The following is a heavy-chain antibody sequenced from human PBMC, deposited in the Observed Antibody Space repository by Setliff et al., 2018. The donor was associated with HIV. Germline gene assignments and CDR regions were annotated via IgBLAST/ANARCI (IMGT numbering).Heavy chain of an antibody. CDR2: VHYSGST. CDR3: ARDLLGSSSLVDY. J-gene: IGHJ4*02. CDR1: GGSSSSHY. D-gene: IGHD6-6*01. V-gene: IGHV4-59*11. Sequence: SETLSLTCTVSGGSSSSHYWSWIRQPPGQGLEWIGYVHYSGSTNYNPSLKSRVTISVDTSKNQFSLKLTSVTAADTAVYYCARDLLGSSSLVDYWGQGTLVTVSS.